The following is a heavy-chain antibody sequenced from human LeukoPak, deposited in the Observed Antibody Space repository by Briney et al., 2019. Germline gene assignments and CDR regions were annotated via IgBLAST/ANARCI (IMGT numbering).Heavy chain of an antibody. CDR3: ARDRSMTHFDY. CDR2: INWNGGST. V-gene: IGHV3-20*04. Sequence: GGSLRLSCAASGFTFDDYGMSWVRQAPGKGLEWVSGINWNGGSTGYADSVKGRFTISRDNAKNSLYLQMNSLRAEDAALYYCARDRSMTHFDYWGQGTLVTVSS. CDR1: GFTFDDYG. J-gene: IGHJ4*02.